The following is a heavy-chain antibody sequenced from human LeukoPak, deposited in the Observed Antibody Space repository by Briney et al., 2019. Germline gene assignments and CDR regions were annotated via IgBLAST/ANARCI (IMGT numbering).Heavy chain of an antibody. Sequence: PGGALRHSRATSVFTFDDSAMHWVRQAPWKGREWVSLISGDGGSTYYAGSVKGRFTNSRENSKNSLYLQMNSLRTEDTALYYCAKDIGEQWFFDYWGQGTLVTVSS. D-gene: IGHD3-10*01. CDR1: VFTFDDSA. CDR2: ISGDGGST. V-gene: IGHV3-43*02. J-gene: IGHJ4*02. CDR3: AKDIGEQWFFDY.